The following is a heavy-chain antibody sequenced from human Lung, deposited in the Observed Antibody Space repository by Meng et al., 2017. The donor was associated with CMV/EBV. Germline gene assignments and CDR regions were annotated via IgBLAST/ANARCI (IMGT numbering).Heavy chain of an antibody. Sequence: ASVXVSCKASGHTFTSYGISWVRQAPGQGLEWMGWISAYNGNTNYAQKLQGRVTMITDTSTSTAYMELRSLRSDDTAVYYCARVRYYDFWSGYFNGMDVWGQGTTVTVSS. CDR3: ARVRYYDFWSGYFNGMDV. J-gene: IGHJ6*02. CDR2: ISAYNGNT. V-gene: IGHV1-18*01. D-gene: IGHD3-3*01. CDR1: GHTFTSYG.